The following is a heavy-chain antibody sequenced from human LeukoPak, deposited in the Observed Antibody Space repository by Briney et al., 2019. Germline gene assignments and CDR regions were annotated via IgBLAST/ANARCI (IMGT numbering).Heavy chain of an antibody. CDR1: GGSISSGGYS. Sequence: SQTLSLTCAVSGGSISSGGYSWSWIRQPPGKGLEWIGYIYHSGSTYYNPSLKSRVTISVDTSKNQFSLKLSSVTAADTAVYYCAGSRGYCSGGSCYSGNYYYYGMDVWGKGTTVTVSS. CDR2: IYHSGST. V-gene: IGHV4-30-2*01. CDR3: AGSRGYCSGGSCYSGNYYYYGMDV. J-gene: IGHJ6*04. D-gene: IGHD2-15*01.